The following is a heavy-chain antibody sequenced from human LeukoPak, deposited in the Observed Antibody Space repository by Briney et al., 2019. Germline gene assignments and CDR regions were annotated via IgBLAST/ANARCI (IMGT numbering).Heavy chain of an antibody. J-gene: IGHJ6*03. D-gene: IGHD4-23*01. CDR1: GFTFSSYS. Sequence: GGSLRLSCAASGFTFSSYSMNWVRQAPGKGLEWVSSISSSSSYIYYADSVKGRFTISRDNAKNSLYLQMNSLRAEDTAVYYCARGTTVVTPRGDYYYMDVWGKGTTVTVSS. CDR3: ARGTTVVTPRGDYYYMDV. CDR2: ISSSSSYI. V-gene: IGHV3-21*01.